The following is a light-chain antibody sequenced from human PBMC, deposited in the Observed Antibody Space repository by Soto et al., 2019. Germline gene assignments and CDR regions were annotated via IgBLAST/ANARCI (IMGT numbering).Light chain of an antibody. CDR1: FGGYNS. V-gene: IGLV2-14*03. Sequence: QSALAQPASVSGSPGRSITISCTVNFGGYNSVSWYQQHPGTAPKLLIYDVTHRPSGVSSRFSGSKSGNTASLTISGLQAEDEADYYCSSFTTTSRVFGGGTKLTVL. CDR2: DVT. CDR3: SSFTTTSRV. J-gene: IGLJ3*02.